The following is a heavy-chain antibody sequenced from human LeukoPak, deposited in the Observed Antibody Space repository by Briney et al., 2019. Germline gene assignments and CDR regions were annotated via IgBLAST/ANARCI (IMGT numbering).Heavy chain of an antibody. CDR1: GDSISSSSFC. J-gene: IGHJ4*02. Sequence: PSETLSLTCTVSGDSISSSSFCWGWIRQPPGKGLEWIGSIYYSGSTYYDPSLKSRVTISVDTSKNQFSLKLSSVTAADTAVYYCARLRGYTSSARGYVEYWGQGTLVTVSS. CDR3: ARLRGYTSSARGYVEY. CDR2: IYYSGST. D-gene: IGHD6-13*01. V-gene: IGHV4-39*01.